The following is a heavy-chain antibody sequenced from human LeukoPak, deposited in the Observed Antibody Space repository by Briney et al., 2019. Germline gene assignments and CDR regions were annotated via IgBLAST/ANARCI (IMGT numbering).Heavy chain of an antibody. CDR1: GGTFSSYA. J-gene: IGHJ4*02. CDR2: IIPIFGTA. CDR3: AARIAAAGTGVDY. D-gene: IGHD6-13*01. V-gene: IGHV1-69*01. Sequence: SVKVSCKASGGTFSSYAISWVRQAPGQGREWMGGIIPIFGTANYAQKFQGRVTITADESTSTAYMELSSLRSEDTAVYYCAARIAAAGTGVDYWGQGTLVTVSS.